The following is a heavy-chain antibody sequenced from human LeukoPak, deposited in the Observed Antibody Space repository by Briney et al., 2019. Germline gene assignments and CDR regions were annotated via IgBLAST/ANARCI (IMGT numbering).Heavy chain of an antibody. CDR2: ISAYNGNT. CDR1: GYTFTSYG. D-gene: IGHD2-2*01. CDR3: ARRIGYCSSTSCYAEYNWFDP. Sequence: GASVKVSCKASGYTFTSYGISWVRQAPGQGLEWMGWISAYNGNTNYAQKLQGRVTTTTDTSTSTAYMELRSLRSDDTAVYYCARRIGYCSSTSCYAEYNWFDPWGQGTLVTVSS. V-gene: IGHV1-18*01. J-gene: IGHJ5*02.